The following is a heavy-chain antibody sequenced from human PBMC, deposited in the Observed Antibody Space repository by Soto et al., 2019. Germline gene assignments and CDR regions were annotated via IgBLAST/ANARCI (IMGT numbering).Heavy chain of an antibody. J-gene: IGHJ6*03. CDR3: ARGNYDFWSGYSLDYYYYYMDV. CDR1: GGSISGYY. Sequence: SETLSLTCRVSGGSISGYYWSWIRQPPGKGLEWIGYIYYSGTTNYNPSLKSRVTMSLDTSKDHFSLTLISVTAADTAVYYCARGNYDFWSGYSLDYYYYYMDVWGKGTSVTVSS. V-gene: IGHV4-59*01. D-gene: IGHD3-3*01. CDR2: IYYSGTT.